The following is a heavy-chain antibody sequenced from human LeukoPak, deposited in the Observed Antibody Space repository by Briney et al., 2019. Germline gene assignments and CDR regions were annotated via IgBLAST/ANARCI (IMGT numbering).Heavy chain of an antibody. Sequence: GGSLRLSCAASGFTFSSYGMSWVRQAPGKGLEWVSAISGSGGSTYYADSVKGRFTISRDNAKNSLYLQMNSLRAEDTAVYYCAREEIYGSGSPYFDYWGQGTLVTVSS. V-gene: IGHV3-23*01. CDR1: GFTFSSYG. D-gene: IGHD3-10*01. J-gene: IGHJ4*02. CDR2: ISGSGGST. CDR3: AREEIYGSGSPYFDY.